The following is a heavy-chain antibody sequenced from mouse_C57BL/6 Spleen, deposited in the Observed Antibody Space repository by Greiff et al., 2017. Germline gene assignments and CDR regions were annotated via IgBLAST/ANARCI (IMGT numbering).Heavy chain of an antibody. V-gene: IGHV1-80*01. CDR3: ARQGYYGSSYPYFDY. D-gene: IGHD1-1*01. CDR1: GYAFSSYW. CDR2: IYPGDGDT. Sequence: QVHVKQSGAELVKPGASVKISCKASGYAFSSYWMNWVKQRPGTGLEWIGQIYPGDGDTNYNGKFKGKATLTADKSSSTAYMQLSSLTSEDSAVYFCARQGYYGSSYPYFDYWGQGTTLTVSS. J-gene: IGHJ2*01.